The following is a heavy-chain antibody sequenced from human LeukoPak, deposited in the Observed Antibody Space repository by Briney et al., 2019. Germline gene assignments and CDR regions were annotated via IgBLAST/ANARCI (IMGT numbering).Heavy chain of an antibody. CDR3: AKGLYGRRAYYFDY. J-gene: IGHJ4*02. D-gene: IGHD2-2*02. V-gene: IGHV3-23*01. Sequence: QPGGSLRLSCAASGFTFSSYAMSWVRQAPGKGLEWVSAISGSGGSTYYADSVKGRFTISRDNSKNTLYLQMNTLRAEDTAVYYCAKGLYGRRAYYFDYWGQGTLVTVSS. CDR1: GFTFSSYA. CDR2: ISGSGGST.